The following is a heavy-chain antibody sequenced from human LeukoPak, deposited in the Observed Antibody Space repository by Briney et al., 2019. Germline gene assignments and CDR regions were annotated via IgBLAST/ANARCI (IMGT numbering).Heavy chain of an antibody. CDR2: IIPIFGTA. CDR3: ARAGSTYYYDSSGLAAFDI. Sequence: ASVKVSCKASGGTFSSYAISWVRQAPGQGLEWMGGIIPIFGTANYAQKFQGRVTITADESTSTAYMELSSLRSEDTAVYYCARAGSTYYYDSSGLAAFDIWGQGTMVTVSS. D-gene: IGHD3-22*01. CDR1: GGTFSSYA. J-gene: IGHJ3*02. V-gene: IGHV1-69*13.